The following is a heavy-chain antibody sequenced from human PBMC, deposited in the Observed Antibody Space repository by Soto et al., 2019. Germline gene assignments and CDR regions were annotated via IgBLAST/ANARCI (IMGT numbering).Heavy chain of an antibody. D-gene: IGHD3-3*01. CDR3: ARGGSRFLEWLLYDY. CDR1: GGSISSGDYY. CDR2: IYYSGST. V-gene: IGHV4-30-4*01. J-gene: IGHJ4*02. Sequence: PSETLSLTCTVSGGSISSGDYYWSWIRQPPGKGLEWIGYIYYSGSTYYNPSLKSRVTISVDTSKNRFSLKLSSVTAADTAVYYCARGGSRFLEWLLYDYWGQGTLVTVSS.